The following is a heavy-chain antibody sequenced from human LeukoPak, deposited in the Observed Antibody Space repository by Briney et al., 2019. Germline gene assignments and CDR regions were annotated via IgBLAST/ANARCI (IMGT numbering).Heavy chain of an antibody. J-gene: IGHJ4*02. CDR3: ARDRPYYYDSSGYVDY. CDR2: SRNKANSYTT. Sequence: GGSLRLSCAASGFTFIDYYMDWVRQAPGKGLEWVGRSRNKANSYTTEYAASVKGRFTISRDNAKNSLYLQMNSLRAEDTAVYYCARDRPYYYDSSGYVDYWGQGTLVTVSS. V-gene: IGHV3-72*01. CDR1: GFTFIDYY. D-gene: IGHD3-22*01.